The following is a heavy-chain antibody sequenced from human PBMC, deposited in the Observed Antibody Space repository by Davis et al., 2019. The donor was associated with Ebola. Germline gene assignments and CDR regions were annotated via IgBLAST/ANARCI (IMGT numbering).Heavy chain of an antibody. CDR2: ISAYNGNT. J-gene: IGHJ6*02. CDR3: ARRRGYSGYDYESYGMDV. D-gene: IGHD5-12*01. V-gene: IGHV1-18*01. Sequence: ASVPVSCKASGYTFTSYGLRWVRQAPGQGLEWMGWISAYNGNTNYAPKLQGRVTMTTDTSTSTAYMELRSLSSDDTAVYYCARRRGYSGYDYESYGMDVWGQGTTVTVSS. CDR1: GYTFTSYG.